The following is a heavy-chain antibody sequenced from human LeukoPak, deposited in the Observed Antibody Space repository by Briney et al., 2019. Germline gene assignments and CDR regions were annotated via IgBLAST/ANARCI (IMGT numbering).Heavy chain of an antibody. D-gene: IGHD3-22*01. CDR2: IYYSGST. CDR3: ARGGYYYDSSGYFPV. Sequence: SETLSLTCTVSGGSVSIYYCGWIRQPPGKGLEWIGYIYYSGSTNYNPSLKSGVTISVDTPKNQFSLKLSSVTAADAAVYYCARGGYYYDSSGYFPVWGQRTMLTVSS. V-gene: IGHV4-59*02. J-gene: IGHJ3*01. CDR1: GGSVSIYY.